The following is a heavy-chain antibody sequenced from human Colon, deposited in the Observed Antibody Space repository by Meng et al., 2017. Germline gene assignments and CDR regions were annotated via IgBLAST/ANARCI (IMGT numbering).Heavy chain of an antibody. D-gene: IGHD3-22*01. Sequence: VQLQWSGPGLVNPPETLSLTFAVSVGSISRGDWWSWVRQPPGKGLEWIGETSHSGSTNYSPSLKSRVTISLDKSKNQLSLKLNSVTAADTAVYYCASSDYYRSDYWGQGTLVTVSS. CDR2: TSHSGST. CDR1: VGSISRGDW. CDR3: ASSDYYRSDY. V-gene: IGHV4-4*03. J-gene: IGHJ4*02.